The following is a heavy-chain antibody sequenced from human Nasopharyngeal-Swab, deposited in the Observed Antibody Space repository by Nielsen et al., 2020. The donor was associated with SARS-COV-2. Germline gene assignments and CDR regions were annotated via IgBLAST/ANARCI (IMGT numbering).Heavy chain of an antibody. CDR2: IYTSGST. J-gene: IGHJ4*02. Sequence: SETLSLTCIVSGGSISSGSYYWSWIRQPAGKGLEWIGRIYTSGSTNYNPSLKSRVTISVDTSKNQISLKLSSVTAADTAVYYCARAPAQGSGWYYFDYWGQGTLVTVSS. CDR3: ARAPAQGSGWYYFDY. D-gene: IGHD6-19*01. CDR1: GGSISSGSYY. V-gene: IGHV4-61*02.